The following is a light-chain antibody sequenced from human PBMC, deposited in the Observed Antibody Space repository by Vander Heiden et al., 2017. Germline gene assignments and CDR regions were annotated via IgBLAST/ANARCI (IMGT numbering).Light chain of an antibody. J-gene: IGLJ2*01. CDR3: QVWDSSTGV. CDR1: NIGSKN. V-gene: IGLV3-9*01. Sequence: SYALTQPLSVSVAHRQTARITCGGNNIGSKNVHWYQQKPGQAPVLVIYRDSNRPSGIPGRFSGSNSRNTATLTISRAQAGDEADYYCQVWDSSTGVFGGGTKLTVL. CDR2: RDS.